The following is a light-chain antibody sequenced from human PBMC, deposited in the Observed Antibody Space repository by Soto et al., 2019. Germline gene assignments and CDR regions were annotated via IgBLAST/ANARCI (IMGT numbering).Light chain of an antibody. V-gene: IGKV3-20*01. J-gene: IGKJ2*01. Sequence: EIVLTQSPGTLSLSPGERATLSCRASQSVSSSYLAWYQQKPGQAPRLLIYGASSRATGIPDRFSGSGSGTDFTLTISRPEPEDFAVYYCQQYGSSPGYTFGQGNKLEIK. CDR3: QQYGSSPGYT. CDR2: GAS. CDR1: QSVSSSY.